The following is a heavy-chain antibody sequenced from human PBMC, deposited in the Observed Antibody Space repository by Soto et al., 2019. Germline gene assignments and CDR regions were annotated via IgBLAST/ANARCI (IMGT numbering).Heavy chain of an antibody. Sequence: ASVKVSCKASGYSFTGYYMHWVRQAPGQGLEWMGWINPNSGGTNYAQKLQGGVTMTRDTSISTAYMELSRLRSADTAVYYCARDPPSFRGDYLLWYFDLWGRGTLVTVSS. CDR3: ARDPPSFRGDYLLWYFDL. J-gene: IGHJ2*01. D-gene: IGHD4-17*01. CDR2: INPNSGGT. CDR1: GYSFTGYY. V-gene: IGHV1-2*02.